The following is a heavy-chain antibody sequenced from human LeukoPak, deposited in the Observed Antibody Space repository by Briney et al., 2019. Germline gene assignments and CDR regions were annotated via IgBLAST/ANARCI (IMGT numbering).Heavy chain of an antibody. Sequence: GASVKVSCKASVYTFTSYGISWVRQAPGQGLEWMGWISAYNGNTNYAQKLQGRVTMTTDTSASTAYMELRSLRSDDTAVYYCARDGDKYYYGSGSYYLDYWGQGTLVTVSS. V-gene: IGHV1-18*01. CDR2: ISAYNGNT. J-gene: IGHJ4*02. D-gene: IGHD3-10*01. CDR3: ARDGDKYYYGSGSYYLDY. CDR1: VYTFTSYG.